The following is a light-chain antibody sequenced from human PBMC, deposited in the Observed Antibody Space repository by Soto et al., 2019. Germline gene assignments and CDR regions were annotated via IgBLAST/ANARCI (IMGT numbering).Light chain of an antibody. J-gene: IGKJ2*01. V-gene: IGKV1-5*01. Sequence: DIQMTQSPSTLSASVGDRVTITCRASRSISSWLAWYQQKPGKAPKILIYDASSLESGVPSRFSGSGSGTEFTLTISSLQPDDFATYYCQQYNSYWMYTFGQGTKLEIK. CDR2: DAS. CDR3: QQYNSYWMYT. CDR1: RSISSW.